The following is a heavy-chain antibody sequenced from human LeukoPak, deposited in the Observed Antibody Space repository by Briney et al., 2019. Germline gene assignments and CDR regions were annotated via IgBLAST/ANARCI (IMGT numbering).Heavy chain of an antibody. V-gene: IGHV3-21*01. D-gene: IGHD2-21*01. CDR3: AGSDLWGDAFDI. CDR1: VFTFSHYS. Sequence: GGSLRLSCAASVFTFSHYSMNWVRQAPGKGLECVSSISSSSSYINYADSVKGRFTISRDNAKNSLYLQMNSLRDEDTAVYYCAGSDLWGDAFDIWGQGTMVTVSS. CDR2: ISSSSSYI. J-gene: IGHJ3*02.